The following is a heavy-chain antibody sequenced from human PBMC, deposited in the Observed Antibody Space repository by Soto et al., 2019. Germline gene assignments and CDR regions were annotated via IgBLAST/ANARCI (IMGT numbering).Heavy chain of an antibody. CDR2: IYYSGST. CDR3: ARVERSGPRYYFDY. D-gene: IGHD2-15*01. J-gene: IGHJ4*02. V-gene: IGHV4-31*03. Sequence: QVQLQESGPGLVKPSQTLSLTCTVSGGSISSGGYYWSWIRQHPGKGLEWIGYIYYSGSTYYNPSLKSRVTISVDTSKNQFSLKLISVTAADTAVYYCARVERSGPRYYFDYWGQGTLVTVSS. CDR1: GGSISSGGYY.